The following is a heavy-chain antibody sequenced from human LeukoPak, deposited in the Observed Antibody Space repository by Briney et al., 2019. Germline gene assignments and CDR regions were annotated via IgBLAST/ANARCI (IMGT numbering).Heavy chain of an antibody. CDR3: AKLGGIAAAGASAHHDY. Sequence: PGGSLRLSCAASGFTFSSYAMSWVRQAPGKGLEWVSAISGSGGSTYYADSVKGRFTISRDNSKNTLYLQMNGLRAEDTAVYYCAKLGGIAAAGASAHHDYWGQGTLVTVSS. D-gene: IGHD6-13*01. CDR2: ISGSGGST. V-gene: IGHV3-23*01. CDR1: GFTFSSYA. J-gene: IGHJ4*02.